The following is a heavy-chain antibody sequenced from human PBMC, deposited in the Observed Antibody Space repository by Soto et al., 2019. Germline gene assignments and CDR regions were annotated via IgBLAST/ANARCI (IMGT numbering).Heavy chain of an antibody. D-gene: IGHD3-10*01. CDR2: IWYDGNKK. Sequence: QVQLVDSGGGVVQPGRSLRLSCAASGFTFSSYGMHWVRQVPGKGLEWVAVIWYDGNKKYYADTVKGRFTISRDNSKNTLYLQMNSLRAEDTAVYYCARDWYYYGSGSFWELYYFDYWGQGTLVTVSS. CDR3: ARDWYYYGSGSFWELYYFDY. V-gene: IGHV3-33*01. CDR1: GFTFSSYG. J-gene: IGHJ4*02.